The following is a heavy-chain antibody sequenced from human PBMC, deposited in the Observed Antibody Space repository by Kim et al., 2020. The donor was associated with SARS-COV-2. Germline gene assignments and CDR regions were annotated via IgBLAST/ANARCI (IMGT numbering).Heavy chain of an antibody. J-gene: IGHJ6*02. Sequence: GGSLRLSCAASGFTFSSYSMNWVRQAPGKGLEWVSSISSSSSYIYYADSVKGRFTISRDNAKNSLYLQMNSLRAEDTAVYYCARDMYYYDSSGYYYGPYYYYGMDVWGQGTTVTVSS. CDR2: ISSSSSYI. D-gene: IGHD3-22*01. V-gene: IGHV3-21*01. CDR3: ARDMYYYDSSGYYYGPYYYYGMDV. CDR1: GFTFSSYS.